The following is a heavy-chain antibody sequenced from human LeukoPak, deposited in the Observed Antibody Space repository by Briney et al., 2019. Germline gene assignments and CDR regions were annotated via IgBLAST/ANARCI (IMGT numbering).Heavy chain of an antibody. J-gene: IGHJ6*02. CDR2: IIPIFGTA. D-gene: IGHD4-17*01. CDR3: ARDNRDYGDLNPYYYYGMDV. V-gene: IGHV1-69*01. Sequence: SVKVSCKASGGTFSSYAISWVRQAPGQGLEWMGGIIPIFGTANYAQKFQGRVTITADESTSTAYMELSSLRSEDTAVYYCARDNRDYGDLNPYYYYGMDVWGRGTTVTVSS. CDR1: GGTFSSYA.